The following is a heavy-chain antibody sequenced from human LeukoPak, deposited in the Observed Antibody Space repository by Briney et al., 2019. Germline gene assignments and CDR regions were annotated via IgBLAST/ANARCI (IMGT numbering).Heavy chain of an antibody. CDR2: ITISGHTK. V-gene: IGHV3-48*03. J-gene: IGHJ5*02. Sequence: GGSLRLSCAASGFDLSTYEMNWVCQAPGTGLEWIADITISGHTKNYADSVKGRFTISRDNARTSLYLQMNSLRVEDTGVYYCARGDPHADLWGQGTLVTVSS. CDR3: ARGDPHADL. CDR1: GFDLSTYE.